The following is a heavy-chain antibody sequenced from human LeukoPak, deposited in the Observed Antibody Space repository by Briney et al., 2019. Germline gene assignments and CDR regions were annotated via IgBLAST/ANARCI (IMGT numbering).Heavy chain of an antibody. Sequence: GGSVRLSCAASGFTFSSYWMSWVRQAPGKGLEWVANIKQDGSEKYYVDSVKGRFTISRDNAKNSLYLQMNSLRAEDTAVYYCARVYYDILTGYYLQHWGQGTLVTVSS. V-gene: IGHV3-7*01. CDR3: ARVYYDILTGYYLQH. J-gene: IGHJ1*01. D-gene: IGHD3-9*01. CDR2: IKQDGSEK. CDR1: GFTFSSYW.